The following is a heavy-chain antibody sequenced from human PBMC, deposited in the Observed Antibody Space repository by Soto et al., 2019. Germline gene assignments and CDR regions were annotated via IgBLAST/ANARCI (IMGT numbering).Heavy chain of an antibody. Sequence: GGSLRLSCVGSGFTFSNAWMNWVRQAPGKGLEWVGRVKSKVNGGTTDYIAPVKGRFTISRDDSKNTVHLQMNGLNTEDTAVYYCCTGGYFLDYSGQGTQVTGSS. J-gene: IGHJ4*02. CDR2: VKSKVNGGTT. CDR1: GFTFSNAW. V-gene: IGHV3-15*07. D-gene: IGHD3-16*01. CDR3: CTGGYFLDY.